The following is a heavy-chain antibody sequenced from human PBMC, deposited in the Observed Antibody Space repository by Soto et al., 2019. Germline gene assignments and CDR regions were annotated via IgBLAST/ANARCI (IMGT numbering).Heavy chain of an antibody. CDR2: IYSGGST. Sequence: GGSLRLSCAASGFTVSSNYMSWVRQAPGKGLEWVSVIYSGGSTYYADSVKGRFTISRDNSKNTLYLQMNSLRAEDTAVYYCARVPYSSSWYYFDYWGQGTQVTVSS. D-gene: IGHD6-13*01. CDR3: ARVPYSSSWYYFDY. J-gene: IGHJ4*02. CDR1: GFTVSSNY. V-gene: IGHV3-53*01.